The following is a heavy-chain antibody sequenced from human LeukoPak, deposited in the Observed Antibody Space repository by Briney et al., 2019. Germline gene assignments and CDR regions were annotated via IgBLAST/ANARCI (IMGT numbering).Heavy chain of an antibody. CDR3: ARLRAAVPYFQH. D-gene: IGHD6-19*01. Sequence: SETLSLTCTVSGGSISSYYWSWIRQPPGKGLEWIGYIYYSGSTNYNPSLKSRVTISVDTSKNQFSLKLSSVTAADTAVYYCARLRAAVPYFQHWGQGTLVTVSS. J-gene: IGHJ1*01. CDR2: IYYSGST. CDR1: GGSISSYY. V-gene: IGHV4-59*12.